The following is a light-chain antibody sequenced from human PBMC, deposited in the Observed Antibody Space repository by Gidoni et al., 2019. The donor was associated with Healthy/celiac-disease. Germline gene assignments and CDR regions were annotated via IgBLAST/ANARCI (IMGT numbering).Light chain of an antibody. CDR2: QDS. V-gene: IGLV3-1*01. J-gene: IGLJ2*01. Sequence: SYELTQPPSVSVPPGQTASITCSGDKLGDNYACWYQQKPGQSPVLVTYQDSKRHSGIPERFSGSNSGNTATLTISGTQAMDEADYYCQAWDSSTVVFGGGTKLTVL. CDR3: QAWDSSTVV. CDR1: KLGDNY.